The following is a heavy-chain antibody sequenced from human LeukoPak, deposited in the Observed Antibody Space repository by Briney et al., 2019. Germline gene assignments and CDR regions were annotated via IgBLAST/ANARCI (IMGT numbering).Heavy chain of an antibody. CDR3: ARSHYGSGSYDY. D-gene: IGHD3-10*01. CDR2: IWYDGSNK. Sequence: GRSLRLSCAASGFAFSSYGMHWVRQAPGKGLEWVAVIWYDGSNKYYADSVKGRFTISRDNSKNTLYLQMNSLRAEDTAVYYCARSHYGSGSYDYWGQGTLVTVSS. J-gene: IGHJ4*02. V-gene: IGHV3-33*01. CDR1: GFAFSSYG.